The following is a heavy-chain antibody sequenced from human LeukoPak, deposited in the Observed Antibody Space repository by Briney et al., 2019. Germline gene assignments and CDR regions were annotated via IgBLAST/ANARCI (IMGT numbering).Heavy chain of an antibody. J-gene: IGHJ4*02. CDR2: INTSGDT. CDR3: ARRTFGGVIAY. Sequence: PSETLSLTCTVSGGSITNYYWSWIRQSAGKGLEWIGRINTSGDTSYNPSIRSRVTISVDTSKNQFSLRPSSVTAADTAVYYCARRTFGGVIAYWGQGTLVTVSS. V-gene: IGHV4-4*07. D-gene: IGHD3-16*02. CDR1: GGSITNYY.